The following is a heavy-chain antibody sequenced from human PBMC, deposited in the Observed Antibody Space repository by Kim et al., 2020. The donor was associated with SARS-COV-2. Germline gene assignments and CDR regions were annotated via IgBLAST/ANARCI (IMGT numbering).Heavy chain of an antibody. J-gene: IGHJ2*01. Sequence: VKGRFTISRENSKNTPYLQMNSLRAEDTAVYYCANPPTTVTTWHWYFDLWGRGTLVTVSS. CDR3: ANPPTTVTTWHWYFDL. D-gene: IGHD4-17*01. V-gene: IGHV3-23*01.